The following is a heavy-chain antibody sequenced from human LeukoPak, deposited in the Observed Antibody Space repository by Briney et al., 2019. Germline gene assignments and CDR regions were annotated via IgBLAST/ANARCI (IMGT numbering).Heavy chain of an antibody. CDR3: ARDGIPTYAFDI. D-gene: IGHD1-26*01. V-gene: IGHV3-7*01. Sequence: GGSLRLSCAASGFTFSNAWMSWVRQAPGKGLEWMANINRDGGAQNYVDSVKGRFTISRDNAKNSLFLQMNNLRAEDTALYYCARDGIPTYAFDIWGQGTMVTVSP. CDR1: GFTFSNAW. CDR2: INRDGGAQ. J-gene: IGHJ3*02.